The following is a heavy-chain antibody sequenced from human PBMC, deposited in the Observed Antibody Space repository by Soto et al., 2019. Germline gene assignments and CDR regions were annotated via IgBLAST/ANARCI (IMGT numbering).Heavy chain of an antibody. J-gene: IGHJ6*03. D-gene: IGHD3-3*01. CDR3: ASPYYDSWSGYHTGDYYYMDV. CDR1: GGSISSSSYY. CDR2: IYYSGST. Sequence: SETLSLTCTVSGGSISSSSYYWGWIRQPPGKGLEWIGSIYYSGSTYYNPSLKSRVTISVDTSKNQFSLKLSSVTAADTAVYYCASPYYDSWSGYHTGDYYYMDVWGKGTTVTVSS. V-gene: IGHV4-39*01.